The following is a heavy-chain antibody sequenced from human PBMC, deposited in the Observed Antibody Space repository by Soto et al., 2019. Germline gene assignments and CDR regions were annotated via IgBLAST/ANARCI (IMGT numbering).Heavy chain of an antibody. CDR3: ARFSRYRPYYGMDV. CDR1: GFSLSTSGMC. J-gene: IGHJ6*02. CDR2: MDWDDDK. V-gene: IGHV2-70*01. Sequence: SGPTLVNPTQTLTLTCTFSGFSLSTSGMCVSWIRQPPGKALEWLALMDWDDDKYYSTSLKTRLTISKDTSKNQVVLTMTNMDPVDTATYYCARFSRYRPYYGMDVWGQGTTVTVSS. D-gene: IGHD5-18*01.